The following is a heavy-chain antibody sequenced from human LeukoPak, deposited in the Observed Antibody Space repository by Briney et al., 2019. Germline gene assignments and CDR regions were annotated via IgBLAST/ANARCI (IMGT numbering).Heavy chain of an antibody. CDR3: ARDMVEMATNSLDY. Sequence: ASVKVSCKASGYTFTSYAMHWVRQAPGQRLEWMGWINAGNGNTKYSQKLQGRVTITRDTSASTAYMELSSLRSEDTAVYYCARDMVEMATNSLDYWGQGTLVTVSS. J-gene: IGHJ4*02. V-gene: IGHV1-3*01. D-gene: IGHD5-24*01. CDR2: INAGNGNT. CDR1: GYTFTSYA.